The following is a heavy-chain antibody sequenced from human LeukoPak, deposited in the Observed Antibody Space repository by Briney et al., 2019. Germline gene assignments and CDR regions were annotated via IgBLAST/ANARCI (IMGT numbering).Heavy chain of an antibody. CDR1: GFTFSSYW. V-gene: IGHV3-74*01. CDR2: ITSDGSST. D-gene: IGHD1-26*01. CDR3: ARDLTGAVFDF. Sequence: GGSLRLSCAASGFTFSSYWMHWVRQAPGKGLVCVPRITSDGSSTSYADSVRGRFTISRDNAKNTVYLQMNSLRVEDTAVYYCARDLTGAVFDFWGQGTLVTVSS. J-gene: IGHJ4*02.